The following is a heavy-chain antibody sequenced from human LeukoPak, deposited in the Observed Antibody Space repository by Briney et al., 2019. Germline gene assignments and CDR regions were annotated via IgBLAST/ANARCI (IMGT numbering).Heavy chain of an antibody. Sequence: PGGSLRLSCAASGFTFSSYEMNWVRQAPGKGLEWVSYISSSGSTIYYADSVKGRFTISRDNAKNSLYLQMNSLRAEDTAVYYCARDLKLDIVVVPAAFDVWGQGTTVTVSS. D-gene: IGHD2-2*03. J-gene: IGHJ6*02. V-gene: IGHV3-48*03. CDR3: ARDLKLDIVVVPAAFDV. CDR1: GFTFSSYE. CDR2: ISSSGSTI.